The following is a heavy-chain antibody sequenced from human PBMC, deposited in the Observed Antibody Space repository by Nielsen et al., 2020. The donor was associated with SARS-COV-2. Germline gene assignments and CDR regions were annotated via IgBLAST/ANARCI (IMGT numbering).Heavy chain of an antibody. Sequence: SETLSLTCTVSGYPISSGYRWGWIRQPPGKGLEWIATMYPSGRTYYNPSTRNRVTIALDTSRNQFSLKLNSVTASDTAIYFCARVDCSTTSCYPLYWYFDLWGRGTLVTVSS. V-gene: IGHV4-38-2*02. CDR2: MYPSGRT. J-gene: IGHJ2*01. CDR1: GYPISSGYR. CDR3: ARVDCSTTSCYPLYWYFDL. D-gene: IGHD2-2*01.